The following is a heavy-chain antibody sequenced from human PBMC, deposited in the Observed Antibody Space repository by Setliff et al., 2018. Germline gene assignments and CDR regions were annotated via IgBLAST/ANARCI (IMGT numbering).Heavy chain of an antibody. Sequence: GASVKVSCKASGYTFSNYGISWVRQAPGQGLEWMGWISAYNGYIIYAQKLQGRVTMTTDTSTSTAYMELRSLRSDDTAVYFCVREYSGGGLMWGQGTMVTVSS. CDR1: GYTFSNYG. J-gene: IGHJ3*01. V-gene: IGHV1-18*01. CDR2: ISAYNGYI. D-gene: IGHD6-19*01. CDR3: VREYSGGGLM.